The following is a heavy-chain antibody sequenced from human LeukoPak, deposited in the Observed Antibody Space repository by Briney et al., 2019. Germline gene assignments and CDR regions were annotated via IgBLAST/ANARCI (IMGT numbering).Heavy chain of an antibody. CDR3: ARAPTGTGGWNWFDP. V-gene: IGHV4-4*07. J-gene: IGHJ5*02. CDR2: IYPSGST. D-gene: IGHD1-1*01. CDR1: GGSISSYY. Sequence: SETLSLTCTVSGGSISSYYWSWIRQPAGKGLELIGRIYPSGSTNYSPSLKSRVTMSVDTSKTQFSLKLISVTAADTAVYYCARAPTGTGGWNWFDPWGQGTLVTVSS.